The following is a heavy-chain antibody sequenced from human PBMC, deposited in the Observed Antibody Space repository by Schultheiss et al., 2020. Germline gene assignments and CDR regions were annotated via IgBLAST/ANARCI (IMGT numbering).Heavy chain of an antibody. CDR1: GFTFSSYG. V-gene: IGHV3-30*03. Sequence: GGSLRLSCAASGFTFSSYGMHWVRQAPGKGLEWVAVISYDGSNKYYADSVKGRFTISRDNSKNTLYLQMNSLRAEDTAVYYCAREATVTTTIDYWGQGTLVTVSS. J-gene: IGHJ4*02. CDR3: AREATVTTTIDY. CDR2: ISYDGSNK. D-gene: IGHD4-11*01.